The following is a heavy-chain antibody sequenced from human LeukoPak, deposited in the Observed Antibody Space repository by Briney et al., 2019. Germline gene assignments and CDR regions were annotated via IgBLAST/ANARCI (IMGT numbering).Heavy chain of an antibody. D-gene: IGHD3-10*01. CDR1: GYSISNGYY. CDR3: AREGTMVRGVFGY. V-gene: IGHV4-38-2*02. CDR2: IYRSGST. Sequence: SETLSLTCTVSGYSISNGYYWDWIRQPPGRGLEWIGNIYRSGSTSYNPSLKSRVTISVDTSKNQFSLKLSSVTAADTAVYYCAREGTMVRGVFGYWGQGTLVTVSS. J-gene: IGHJ4*02.